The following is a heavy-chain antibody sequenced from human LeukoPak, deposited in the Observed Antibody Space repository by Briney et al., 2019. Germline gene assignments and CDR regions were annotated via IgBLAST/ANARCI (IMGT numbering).Heavy chain of an antibody. CDR1: GGSITSYY. CDR2: IYYTGST. Sequence: SETLSLTCTFSGGSITSYYWSWIRQPPGKGLEWIGYIYYTGSTNYNPSLKSRVTISVDTSKNQFSLKLSSVTAADTAVYYCAKVVGRWLRLPTNPRSHRGIWFDPWGQGTLVTVSS. J-gene: IGHJ5*02. CDR3: AKVVGRWLRLPTNPRSHRGIWFDP. D-gene: IGHD5-12*01. V-gene: IGHV4-59*01.